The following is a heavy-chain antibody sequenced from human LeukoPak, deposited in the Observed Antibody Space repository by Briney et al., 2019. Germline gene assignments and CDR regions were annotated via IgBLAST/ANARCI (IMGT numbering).Heavy chain of an antibody. CDR3: ARATLDNFR. CDR1: GYTFTSYA. Sequence: ASVKVSCKASGYTFTSYAISWVRQAPGQGLEWMGWISADNGNTDYAQRFQGRVTMTTDTSTSTAYMELRSLRSEDTAVYYCARATLDNFRWGQGTLVTVSS. V-gene: IGHV1-18*01. J-gene: IGHJ4*02. D-gene: IGHD2-15*01. CDR2: ISADNGNT.